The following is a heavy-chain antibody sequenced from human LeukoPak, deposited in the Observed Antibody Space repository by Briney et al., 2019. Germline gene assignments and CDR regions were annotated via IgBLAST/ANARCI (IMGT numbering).Heavy chain of an antibody. CDR2: ISYSGNT. V-gene: IGHV4-39*01. J-gene: IGHJ4*02. Sequence: SETLSLTCTGPGGSISSGSFYWGWMRRPPGEGLQWIGSISYSGNTHYNPSLKSRVAISVDTSKTQFSLKPSSVTAADPAAYDCARQGGVGATGFDDCWGQGTLVAVSS. CDR1: GGSISSGSFY. D-gene: IGHD1-26*01. CDR3: ARQGGVGATGFDDC.